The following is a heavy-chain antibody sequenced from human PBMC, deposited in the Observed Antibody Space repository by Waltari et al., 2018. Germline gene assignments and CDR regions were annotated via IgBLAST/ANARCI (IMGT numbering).Heavy chain of an antibody. CDR2: IKQDGSEK. J-gene: IGHJ3*02. CDR3: ARISSGYYYVSHAFDI. CDR1: GFTFSSYL. Sequence: EVQLVESGGGLVQPGGSLRLSCAASGFTFSSYLMSWVSQAPGKGLEWVANIKQDGSEKYYVDSVKGRFTISRDNAKNSLYLQMNSLRAEDTAVYYCARISSGYYYVSHAFDIWGQGTMVTVSS. D-gene: IGHD3-22*01. V-gene: IGHV3-7*01.